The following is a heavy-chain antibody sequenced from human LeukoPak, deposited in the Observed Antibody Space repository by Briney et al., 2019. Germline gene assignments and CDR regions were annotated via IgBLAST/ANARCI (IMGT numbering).Heavy chain of an antibody. D-gene: IGHD1-14*01. J-gene: IGHJ4*02. Sequence: ASVKVSCKASGYTFTSYGITWVRQAPGQGLEWMGWITGYNGDTKYAQNLQGRVTMTTDTSTSTAYMELRSLRSDDTAMYYCARGGRRYFDYWGQGTLVTVSS. V-gene: IGHV1-18*01. CDR1: GYTFTSYG. CDR2: ITGYNGDT. CDR3: ARGGRRYFDY.